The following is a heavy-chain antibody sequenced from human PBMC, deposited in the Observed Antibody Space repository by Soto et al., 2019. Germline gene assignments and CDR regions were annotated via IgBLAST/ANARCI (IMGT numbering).Heavy chain of an antibody. V-gene: IGHV3-23*01. D-gene: IGHD4-17*01. CDR1: GFTFSKYT. J-gene: IGHJ3*01. CDR2: ISGSGGST. CDR3: AKDPNGDYVGGFEF. Sequence: GSLRLSCSAAGFTFSKYTMSWVRQDTGKGLEWVSGISGSGGSTYYADSVKGRFTNSRDNFKSMLSLQMNSLSAEDTAVYYCAKDPNGDYVGGFEFGVQGTMVTVSS.